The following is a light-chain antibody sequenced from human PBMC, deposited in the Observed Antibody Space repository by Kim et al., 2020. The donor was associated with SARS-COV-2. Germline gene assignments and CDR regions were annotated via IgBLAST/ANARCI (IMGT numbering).Light chain of an antibody. Sequence: SMSQGERATLSCRASQSVSSNLAWYQQKPGQAPRLLIYGASTRATGFPARFSGSGSGTEFTLTISSLQSEDFAIYYCQQYNNWLTFGGGTKVDIK. CDR1: QSVSSN. CDR2: GAS. CDR3: QQYNNWLT. J-gene: IGKJ4*01. V-gene: IGKV3-15*01.